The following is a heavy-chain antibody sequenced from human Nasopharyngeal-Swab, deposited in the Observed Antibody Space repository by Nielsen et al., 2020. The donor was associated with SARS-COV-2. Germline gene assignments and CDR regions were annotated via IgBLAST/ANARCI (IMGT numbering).Heavy chain of an antibody. CDR3: AHRPRGWYGGYFDY. D-gene: IGHD6-19*01. CDR1: GFSLSTSGVG. Sequence: SGPTLVKPTQPLTLTCTFSGFSLSTSGVGVGWIRQHPGKALEWLALIYWDDDKRYSPSLKSRLTITKDTSKNQVVLTMTNMDPVDTATYYCAHRPRGWYGGYFDYWGQGTLVTVSS. J-gene: IGHJ4*02. V-gene: IGHV2-5*02. CDR2: IYWDDDK.